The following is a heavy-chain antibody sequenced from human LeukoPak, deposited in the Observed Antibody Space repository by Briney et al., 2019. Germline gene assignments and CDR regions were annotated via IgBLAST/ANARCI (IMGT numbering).Heavy chain of an antibody. J-gene: IGHJ4*02. CDR3: ARIVTLTGEVRVAY. CDR2: INPNSGGT. CDR1: GYTFTGYY. V-gene: IGHV1-2*02. Sequence: ASVKVSCKASGYTFTGYYMRWVRQAPGQGLEWMGWINPNSGGTKYAQKFQGRVTMTRDTSISTAYMELSSLRSDDTAVYYCARIVTLTGEVRVAYWGQGTLVKVSS. D-gene: IGHD7-27*01.